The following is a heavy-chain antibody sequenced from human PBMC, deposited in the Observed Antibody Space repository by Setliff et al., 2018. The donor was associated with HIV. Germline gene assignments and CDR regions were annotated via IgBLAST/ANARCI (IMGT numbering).Heavy chain of an antibody. CDR2: IYYTGYT. J-gene: IGHJ4*02. D-gene: IGHD4-17*01. Sequence: KTSETLSLTCSVSGVSITTYHWHWVRQSPGKELEWLGWIYYTGYTDYNPSLKSRVTMSVDTSKNQFSLKLTSVTASDTAVYYCARAAAGNTGPFDLWGQGSPVTVSS. CDR1: GVSITTYH. V-gene: IGHV4-59*08. CDR3: ARAAAGNTGPFDL.